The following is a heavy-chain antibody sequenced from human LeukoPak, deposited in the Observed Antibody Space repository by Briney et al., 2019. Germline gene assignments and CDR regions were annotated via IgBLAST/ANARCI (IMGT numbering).Heavy chain of an antibody. CDR1: GFTFTSSA. J-gene: IGHJ3*02. Sequence: SVKVSCKASGFTFTSSAMQWVRQARGQRLEWIGWIVVGSGNTNYAQKFQGRITITRDMSTSTAYMELSSLRSEDTAVYYCAANTPRVVREDAFDIWGQGTMVTVSS. CDR2: IVVGSGNT. V-gene: IGHV1-58*02. CDR3: AANTPRVVREDAFDI. D-gene: IGHD2-21*01.